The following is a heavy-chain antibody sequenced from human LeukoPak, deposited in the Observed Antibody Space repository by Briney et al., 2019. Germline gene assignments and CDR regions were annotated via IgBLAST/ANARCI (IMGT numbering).Heavy chain of an antibody. CDR1: GFTFSSYA. D-gene: IGHD3-10*01. J-gene: IGHJ6*04. CDR2: ISSNGGST. CDR3: VKDGGAGYYGSGSYCNYYYYYGMDV. Sequence: GGSLRLSCSASGFTFSSYAMHWVRQAPGKGLEYVSSISSNGGSTYYAGSVKGRFTISRDNSKNTLYLQMSSLRAEDTAVYYCVKDGGAGYYGSGSYCNYYYYYGMDVWGKGTTVTVSS. V-gene: IGHV3-64D*06.